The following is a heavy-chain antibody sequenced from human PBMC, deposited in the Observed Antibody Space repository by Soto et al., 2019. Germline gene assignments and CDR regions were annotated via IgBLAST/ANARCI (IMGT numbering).Heavy chain of an antibody. CDR1: GDSVSSGSYF. Sequence: QVELQESGPGLVKTLETLSLTCTVSGDSVSSGSYFWSWIRQPPGKGLQGIGYIYFSGSTNYNTFLESRVTISVDTSKNQFALNLNSVTAADTAVYYCAKGPLGYCSSTSCYTFAFDIWGQGTMVTVSS. CDR3: AKGPLGYCSSTSCYTFAFDI. CDR2: IYFSGST. D-gene: IGHD2-2*02. V-gene: IGHV4-61*01. J-gene: IGHJ3*02.